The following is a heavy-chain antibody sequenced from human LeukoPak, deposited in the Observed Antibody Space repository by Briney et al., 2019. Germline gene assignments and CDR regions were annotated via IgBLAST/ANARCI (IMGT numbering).Heavy chain of an antibody. CDR2: INPNNGGT. CDR3: ARGGGYCSGGSCYVFYYAMDV. CDR1: GYTFTAYY. Sequence: ASVKLSCTASGYTFTAYYMHWVRQAPRQGLEWIGWINPNNGGTNYAQKFKGRVTMTRDTSISTAYMELSRLRSDDTAVYYCARGGGYCSGGSCYVFYYAMDVWGQGTTVTVSS. V-gene: IGHV1-2*02. J-gene: IGHJ6*02. D-gene: IGHD2-15*01.